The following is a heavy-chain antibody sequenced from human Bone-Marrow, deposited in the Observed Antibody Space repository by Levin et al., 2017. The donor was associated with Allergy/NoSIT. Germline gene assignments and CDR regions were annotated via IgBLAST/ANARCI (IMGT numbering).Heavy chain of an antibody. CDR1: GDSISSSRFY. CDR2: VHYSGTS. J-gene: IGHJ4*02. V-gene: IGHV4-39*07. CDR3: ARVTGTEMWRPSDIDS. Sequence: PSQTLSLTCTVSGDSISSSRFYWGWIRQPPGKGLEWIGGVHYSGTSYYNPSLKSRVTISEDTPTNQFSLKLTSVTAADTAVYYCARVTGTEMWRPSDIDSWGQGTLVTVSS. D-gene: IGHD1/OR15-1a*01.